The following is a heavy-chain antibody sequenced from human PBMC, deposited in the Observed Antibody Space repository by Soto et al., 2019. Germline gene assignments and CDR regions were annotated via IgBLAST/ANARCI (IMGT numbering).Heavy chain of an antibody. Sequence: QVQLVQSGAEVKKPGASVKVSCKASGYTFTSYDINWVRQATGQGLEWVGWMNPNSGNTGYAQKFQGRVTMTRNTSISTAYMELSSLRSEDTAVYYCARALYSSGWRGFDYWGQGTLVTVSS. CDR3: ARALYSSGWRGFDY. D-gene: IGHD6-19*01. J-gene: IGHJ4*02. V-gene: IGHV1-8*01. CDR1: GYTFTSYD. CDR2: MNPNSGNT.